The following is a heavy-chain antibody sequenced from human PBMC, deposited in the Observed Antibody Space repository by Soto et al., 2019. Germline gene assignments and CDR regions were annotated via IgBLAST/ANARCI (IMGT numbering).Heavy chain of an antibody. CDR1: GFTFMNYA. D-gene: IGHD1-1*01. CDR3: AKDPGNARYFTS. CDR2: LNGGADRP. Sequence: PGGSLRLSCTASGFTFMNYAMSWVRQAPGRGLEWVSSLNGGADRPHYADSVRGRFTISRDNSKSTLYLQMTSLSADDTAVYYCAKDPGNARYFTSWGQGTLVTVSS. V-gene: IGHV3-23*01. J-gene: IGHJ4*02.